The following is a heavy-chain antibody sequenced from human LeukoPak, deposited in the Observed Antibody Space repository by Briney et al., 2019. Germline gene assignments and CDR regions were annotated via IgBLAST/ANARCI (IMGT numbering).Heavy chain of an antibody. CDR2: IYYSGST. CDR1: GGSISSSSYY. Sequence: KPSETLSLTCTVSGGSISSSSYYWGWIRQPPGKGLEWIGSIYYSGSTYYNPSLKSRVTISVDTSKNQFSLKLSSVTAADTAVYYCARERIYGDYAPYYFDYWGQGTLVTVSS. CDR3: ARERIYGDYAPYYFDY. D-gene: IGHD4-17*01. V-gene: IGHV4-39*07. J-gene: IGHJ4*02.